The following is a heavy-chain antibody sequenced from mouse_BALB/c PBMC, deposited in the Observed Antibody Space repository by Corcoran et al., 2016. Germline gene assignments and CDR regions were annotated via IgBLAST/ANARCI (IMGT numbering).Heavy chain of an antibody. CDR3: GNGNYFDY. V-gene: IGHV9-1*02. CDR1: GYTFTNYG. Sequence: QIQLVQSGPELKKPGETVKISCKASGYTFTNYGMNWVKQAPGKGLKWMGWINTYTGEPTYADDFKGRFAFSLETSASTAYLQINNLKNEDMATYFCGNGNYFDYWGQGTTLPVSS. D-gene: IGHD2-1*01. CDR2: INTYTGEP. J-gene: IGHJ2*01.